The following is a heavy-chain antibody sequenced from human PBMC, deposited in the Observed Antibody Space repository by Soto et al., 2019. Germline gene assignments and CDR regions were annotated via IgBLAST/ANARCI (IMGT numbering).Heavy chain of an antibody. CDR3: AGDWVHERWFDP. J-gene: IGHJ5*02. CDR2: IFYSGTT. D-gene: IGHD1-1*01. V-gene: IGHV4-30-4*01. CDR1: GGSVNSADYY. Sequence: PSETLSLTCTVSGGSVNSADYYWSWIRQSPGKGLEWIGSIFYSGTTYYNPSLKGRITISIDTSKNQFSLRLTSVTAADTAVYYCAGDWVHERWFDPWGQGTLVTVS.